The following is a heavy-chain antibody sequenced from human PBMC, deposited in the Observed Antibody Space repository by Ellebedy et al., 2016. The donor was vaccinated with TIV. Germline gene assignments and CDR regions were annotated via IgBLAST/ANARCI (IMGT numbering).Heavy chain of an antibody. J-gene: IGHJ6*02. CDR3: ARDGWAEGITMVRGLLGYYYGMDV. CDR1: RGTFSSYA. V-gene: IGHV1-46*01. CDR2: INPSGGST. Sequence: ASVKVSXKASRGTFSSYAISWVRQAPGQGLEWMGIINPSGGSTSYAQKFQGRVTMTRDTSTSTVYMELSSLRSEDTAVYYCARDGWAEGITMVRGLLGYYYGMDVWGQGTTVTVSS. D-gene: IGHD3-10*01.